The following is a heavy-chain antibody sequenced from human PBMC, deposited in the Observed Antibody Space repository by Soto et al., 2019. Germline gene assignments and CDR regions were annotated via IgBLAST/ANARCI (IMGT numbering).Heavy chain of an antibody. V-gene: IGHV3-23*01. J-gene: IGHJ3*02. CDR3: APHVSCSGGSCQYDAFAI. CDR2: ITPSGDNT. D-gene: IGHD2-15*01. CDR1: GFAFSTHA. Sequence: GGSLRLSCAASGFAFSTHAMNWVRQAPGKGLAWVSSITPSGDNTYYADSVKGRFAMSRDTSENTLYLQMSSLGAEDTAAYYCAPHVSCSGGSCQYDAFAIRGQGTMVTVSS.